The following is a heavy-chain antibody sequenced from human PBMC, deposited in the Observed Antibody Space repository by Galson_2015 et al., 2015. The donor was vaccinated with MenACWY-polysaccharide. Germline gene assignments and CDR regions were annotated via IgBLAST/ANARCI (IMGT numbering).Heavy chain of an antibody. V-gene: IGHV1-8*01. J-gene: IGHJ4*02. CDR2: MNPNSGNT. CDR1: GYKFSSYD. D-gene: IGHD5-24*01. Sequence: SVKVSCKASGYKFSSYDINWVRQASGQGLEWMGWMNPNSGNTGFAQKFQGRVAMTRDTATSTAYMELRMLRYDDTAVYYCTRINARKHTDVDSWGQGTLVIVS. CDR3: TRINARKHTDVDS.